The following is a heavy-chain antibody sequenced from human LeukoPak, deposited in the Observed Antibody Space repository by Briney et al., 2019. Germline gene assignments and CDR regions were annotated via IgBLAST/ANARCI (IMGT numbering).Heavy chain of an antibody. CDR2: ISGSGGST. J-gene: IGHJ4*02. Sequence: GGSLRLSCAASGFTFSSYAMSWVRQAPGKGLEWVSAISGSGGSTYYADSVKGRFTISRENSKNTLYLQMNSLRAEDTAVYYCALRSYYDSSAYYYLDYWGQGTLVTVSS. CDR1: GFTFSSYA. D-gene: IGHD3-22*01. V-gene: IGHV3-23*01. CDR3: ALRSYYDSSAYYYLDY.